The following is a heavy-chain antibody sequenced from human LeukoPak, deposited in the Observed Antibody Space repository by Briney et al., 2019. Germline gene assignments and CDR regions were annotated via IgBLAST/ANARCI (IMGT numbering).Heavy chain of an antibody. CDR2: MNPNSGNT. CDR3: ARALITMVRGVIIPYYYYYGMDV. J-gene: IGHJ6*02. D-gene: IGHD3-10*01. Sequence: GASVKVSCKASGYTFTSHGISWVRQAPGQGLEWMGWMNPNSGNTGYAQKFQGRVTMTRNTSISTAYMELSSLRSEDTAVYYCARALITMVRGVIIPYYYYYGMDVWGQGTTVTVSS. CDR1: GYTFTSHG. V-gene: IGHV1-8*01.